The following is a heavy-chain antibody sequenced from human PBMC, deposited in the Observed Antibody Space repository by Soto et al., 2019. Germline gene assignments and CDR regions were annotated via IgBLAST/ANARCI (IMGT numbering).Heavy chain of an antibody. V-gene: IGHV3-23*01. CDR3: AKAEWFGEFASLDY. CDR2: ISGSGGST. D-gene: IGHD3-10*01. Sequence: GGFLRLSCAASGFTFSSYAMSWVRQAPGKGLEWVSAISGSGGSTYYADSVKGRFTISRDNSKNTLYLQMNSLRAEDTAVYYCAKAEWFGEFASLDYWGQGTLVTVSS. J-gene: IGHJ4*02. CDR1: GFTFSSYA.